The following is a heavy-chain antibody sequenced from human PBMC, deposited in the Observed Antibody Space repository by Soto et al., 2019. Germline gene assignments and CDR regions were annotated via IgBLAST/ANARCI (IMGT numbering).Heavy chain of an antibody. J-gene: IGHJ4*02. CDR1: GFTCSFCA. V-gene: IGHV3-23*01. D-gene: IGHD1-26*01. CDR2: IRGSGGDT. CDR3: ARTIVGATVRFDY. Sequence: QPGGSLRLSCAASGFTCSFCAMNWVRQAPGKGLEWVSSIRGSGGDTYYADSVRGRFTISRDNSKNTLYLQMDSLRAEDTAVYYCARTIVGATVRFDYWGQGT.